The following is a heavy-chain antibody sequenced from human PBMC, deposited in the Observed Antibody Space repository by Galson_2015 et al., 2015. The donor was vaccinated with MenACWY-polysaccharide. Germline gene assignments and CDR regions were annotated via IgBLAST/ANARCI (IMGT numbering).Heavy chain of an antibody. Sequence: ISGDSVSNTHVAWTWIRQSPSRGLEWLGRTYRGSNQYAASMRGRIAINSDTSTNQFSLQLSPVTPEDTGLYYCARGAYSSFDIWGQGTMVTVSS. CDR3: ARGAYSSFDI. CDR1: GDSVSNTHVA. CDR2: TYRGSN. D-gene: IGHD2-15*01. J-gene: IGHJ3*02. V-gene: IGHV6-1*01.